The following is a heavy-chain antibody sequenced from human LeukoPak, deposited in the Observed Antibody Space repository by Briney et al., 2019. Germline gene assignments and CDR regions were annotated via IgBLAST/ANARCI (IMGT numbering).Heavy chain of an antibody. CDR1: GFTFSSYS. CDR3: AKAAWELEDAFDL. D-gene: IGHD3-10*01. J-gene: IGHJ3*01. CDR2: ISQDGSIA. V-gene: IGHV3-30*18. Sequence: GGSLRLSCAASGFTFSSYSMNWVRQAPGKGLEWVALISQDGSIAHYSDSVKGRFTISRDNTKPTLYLEMNNLRPEDTAVFYCAKAAWELEDAFDLWGLGTMVTVSS.